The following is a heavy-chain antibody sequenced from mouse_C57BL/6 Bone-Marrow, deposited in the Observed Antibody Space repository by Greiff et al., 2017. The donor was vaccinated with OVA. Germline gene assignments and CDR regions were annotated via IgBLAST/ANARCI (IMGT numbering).Heavy chain of an antibody. D-gene: IGHD1-1*01. CDR1: GYTFTDYY. CDR2: IYPGSGNT. Sequence: VKLQQSGAELVRPGASVKLSCKASGYTFTDYYINWVKQRPGQGLEWIARIYPGSGNTYYNEKFKGKATLTAEKSSSTAYMQLSSLTSEDSAVYFCERADYYGSSYDAMDYWGQGTSVTVSS. J-gene: IGHJ4*01. V-gene: IGHV1-76*01. CDR3: ERADYYGSSYDAMDY.